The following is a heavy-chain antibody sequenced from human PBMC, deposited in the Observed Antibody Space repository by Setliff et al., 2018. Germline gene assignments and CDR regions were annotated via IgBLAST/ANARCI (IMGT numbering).Heavy chain of an antibody. CDR3: ARRPIALAGYRKGAFDI. J-gene: IGHJ3*02. V-gene: IGHV1-18*04. CDR2: VSTYNGDT. D-gene: IGHD6-19*01. CDR1: GYTLSRHY. Sequence: GASVKVSCKATGYTLSRHYIHWARQAPGQGLEWMGWVSTYNGDTNYAQKFRGRVTMTTDISTSTAYMELRTLRSDDTAVYYCARRPIALAGYRKGAFDIWGQGTVVTVS.